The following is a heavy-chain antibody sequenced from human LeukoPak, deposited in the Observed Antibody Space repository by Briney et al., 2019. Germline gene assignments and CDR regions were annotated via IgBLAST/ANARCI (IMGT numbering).Heavy chain of an antibody. CDR3: ARCVDTGSYYYYYGMDV. CDR2: IYYSGST. J-gene: IGHJ6*02. CDR1: GGSISSSSYY. Sequence: SETLSLTCTVSGGSISSSSYYWGWIRQPPGKGLEWIGSIYYSGSTYYNPSLKSRVTISVDTSKNQFSLKLSSVTAADTAVYYCARCVDTGSYYYYYGMDVWGQGTTVTVSS. V-gene: IGHV4-39*01. D-gene: IGHD5-18*01.